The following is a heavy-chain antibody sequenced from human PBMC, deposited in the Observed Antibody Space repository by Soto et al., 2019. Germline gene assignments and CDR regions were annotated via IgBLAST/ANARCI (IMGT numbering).Heavy chain of an antibody. CDR2: IIPIFGTA. Sequence: SVKVSCKASGGTFSSYAISWVRQAPGQGLEWMGGIIPIFGTANYAQKFQGRVTITADESTSTAYMELSSLRSEDTTVYYCARALNIVATITYYYYGMDVWGQGTTVTVSS. D-gene: IGHD5-12*01. J-gene: IGHJ6*02. V-gene: IGHV1-69*13. CDR3: ARALNIVATITYYYYGMDV. CDR1: GGTFSSYA.